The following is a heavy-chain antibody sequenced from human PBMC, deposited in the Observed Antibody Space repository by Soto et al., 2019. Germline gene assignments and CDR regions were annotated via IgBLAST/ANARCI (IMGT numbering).Heavy chain of an antibody. CDR3: AKDHGGSYGFDY. V-gene: IGHV3-30*18. CDR2: ISYDGSNK. D-gene: IGHD1-26*01. J-gene: IGHJ4*01. CDR1: GFTFSSYG. Sequence: GGSLRLSCAASGFTFSSYGMHWDRQAPGKALEWVAVISYDGSNKYYADSVKGRFTISRDNSKNTLYLQMNSLRAEDTAVYYCAKDHGGSYGFDYGGQVTLVT.